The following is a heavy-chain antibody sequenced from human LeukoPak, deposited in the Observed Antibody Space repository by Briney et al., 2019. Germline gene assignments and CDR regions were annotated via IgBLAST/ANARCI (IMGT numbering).Heavy chain of an antibody. Sequence: GGSLRLSCVASGFSFSTSWMSWVRQAPGKEPEWVANIKEDGSGKSYVDSVKGRFTISRDNAKNSLYLEMDSLRVEDTAVYYCARGGISRAAFDVWGQGTMVTVS. D-gene: IGHD2-21*01. CDR2: IKEDGSGK. J-gene: IGHJ3*01. CDR3: ARGGISRAAFDV. V-gene: IGHV3-7*05. CDR1: GFSFSTSW.